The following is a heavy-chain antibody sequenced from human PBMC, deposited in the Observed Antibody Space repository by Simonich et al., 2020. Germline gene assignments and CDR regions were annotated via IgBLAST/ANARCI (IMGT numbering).Heavy chain of an antibody. Sequence: QVQLVQSGAEVKKPGASVKVSCKASGYTFTGYYMHWVRQAPGQGLGWMGRINPNSGCTNYAQKVQGRVTMTRDTSISTAYMELSRLRSDDTAVYYCARGRIAAAGTYYYYYMDVWGKGTTVTVSS. V-gene: IGHV1-2*02. J-gene: IGHJ6*03. CDR1: GYTFTGYY. D-gene: IGHD6-13*01. CDR2: INPNSGCT. CDR3: ARGRIAAAGTYYYYYMDV.